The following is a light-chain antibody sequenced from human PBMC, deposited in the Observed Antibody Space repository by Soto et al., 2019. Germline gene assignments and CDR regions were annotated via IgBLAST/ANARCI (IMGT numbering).Light chain of an antibody. CDR2: GAS. Sequence: EIVLTQSPATLSLSPGQRATLSCRSSQSVTSTYLGWYQQKPGQAPRRLIYGASSRATGIPDRFSGRGSETDFTLTISRLEPEDFAVYFCQQYGSSPTTFGQGTNVDTK. J-gene: IGKJ1*01. V-gene: IGKV3-20*01. CDR3: QQYGSSPTT. CDR1: QSVTSTY.